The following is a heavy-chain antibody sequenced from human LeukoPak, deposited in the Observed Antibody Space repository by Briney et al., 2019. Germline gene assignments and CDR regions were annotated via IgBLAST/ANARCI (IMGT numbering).Heavy chain of an antibody. D-gene: IGHD6-19*01. CDR2: ISYDGSIK. Sequence: GGSLRLSCTDSGFTFTNNAMHWVRQVPGQGLEWLALISYDGSIKYYADSVKGRFTISRDNSKNTLYLQMNSLRTQDAAVYFCANIAVTGDFDYWGQGTLVTVPS. CDR3: ANIAVTGDFDY. V-gene: IGHV3-30-3*01. J-gene: IGHJ4*02. CDR1: GFTFTNNA.